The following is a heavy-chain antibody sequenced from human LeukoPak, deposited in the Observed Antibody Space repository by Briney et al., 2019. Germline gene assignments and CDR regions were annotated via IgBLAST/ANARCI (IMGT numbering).Heavy chain of an antibody. Sequence: GGSLRLSCAASGFTFSSYEMNWVRQAPGKGLEWVSYISSSGSTIYYADSVEGRFTISRDNTNNSLYLQMNSLRDDDTAIYYCARWIGGFDYWGQGALVTVSS. J-gene: IGHJ4*02. V-gene: IGHV3-48*03. D-gene: IGHD3-10*01. CDR2: ISSSGSTI. CDR3: ARWIGGFDY. CDR1: GFTFSSYE.